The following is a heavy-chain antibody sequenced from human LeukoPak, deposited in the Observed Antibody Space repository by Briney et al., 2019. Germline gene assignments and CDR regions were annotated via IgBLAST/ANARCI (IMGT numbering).Heavy chain of an antibody. J-gene: IGHJ4*02. CDR2: LLYSGST. CDR1: GDSITDDF. Sequence: PSETLSLTCTVSGDSITDDFWSWIRQPAGKGLEWIGYLLYSGSTNYNPSLKSRVTMSIDTSKNQFSLKLRSVTAADTAVYYCARGAYSNYLSVGYWGQGILVTVSS. V-gene: IGHV4-59*01. D-gene: IGHD4-11*01. CDR3: ARGAYSNYLSVGY.